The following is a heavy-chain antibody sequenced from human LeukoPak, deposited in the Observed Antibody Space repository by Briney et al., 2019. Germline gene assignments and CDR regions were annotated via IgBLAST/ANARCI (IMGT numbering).Heavy chain of an antibody. CDR1: GYTFTGYY. CDR2: INPNSGGT. D-gene: IGHD2-2*01. J-gene: IGHJ6*02. V-gene: IGHV1-2*02. Sequence: ASVKVSCKASGYTFTGYYMNWVRQAPGQGLEWMGWINPNSGGTNYAQKFQGRVTMTRDTSISTAYMELSRLRSDDTAVYYCARTRSTLYYYYGMDVWGQGTTVTVSS. CDR3: ARTRSTLYYYYGMDV.